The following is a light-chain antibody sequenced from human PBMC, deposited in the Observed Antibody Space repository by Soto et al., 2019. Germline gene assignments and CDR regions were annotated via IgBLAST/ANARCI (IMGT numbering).Light chain of an antibody. CDR1: QSISDT. V-gene: IGKV3-15*01. Sequence: EIVMTQSPATLSVSPGGRATLSCRASQSISDTLAWYQQKPGQAPRLLIYSASRRATGFPARFSGSGSGTDFTLTISSLQSEDFAVYYCQQYNNWPPITFSQGTRLEIK. J-gene: IGKJ5*01. CDR3: QQYNNWPPIT. CDR2: SAS.